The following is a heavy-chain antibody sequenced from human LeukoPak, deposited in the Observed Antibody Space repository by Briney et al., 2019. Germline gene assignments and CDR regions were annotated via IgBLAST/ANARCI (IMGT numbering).Heavy chain of an antibody. V-gene: IGHV4-61*02. CDR1: GGSISSGSYY. CDR3: ARDQGIEAWFDP. D-gene: IGHD6-13*01. J-gene: IGHJ5*02. CDR2: IYTSGST. Sequence: TLSLTCTVSGGSISSGSYYWSWIRQPAGKGLEWIGRIYTSGSTNYNPSLKSRVTISVDTSKNQFSLKLSSVTAADTAVYYCARDQGIEAWFDPWGQGTLVTVSS.